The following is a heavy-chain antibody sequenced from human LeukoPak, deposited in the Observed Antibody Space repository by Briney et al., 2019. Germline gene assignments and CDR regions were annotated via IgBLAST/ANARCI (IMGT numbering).Heavy chain of an antibody. CDR3: AKDSASGGTRNY. J-gene: IGHJ4*02. CDR2: IIGSCGST. V-gene: IGHV3-23*01. Sequence: VGSLRLPCAASGFTLKSYALNWVRQAPGEGLEWVSAIIGSCGSTYLAESVKGRLTIPRDNSKNTPVLQMDELGARGRAVHVFAKDSASGGTRNYWGQGTLVTVSS. CDR1: GFTLKSYA. D-gene: IGHD2-8*02.